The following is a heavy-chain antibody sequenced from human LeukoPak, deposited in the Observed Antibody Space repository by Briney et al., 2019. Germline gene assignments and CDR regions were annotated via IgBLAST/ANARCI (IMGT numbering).Heavy chain of an antibody. Sequence: GGSLRLSCAVSGFTFSSYWMSWVRQAPGKGLEWVANIKQDGSEKYYVDSVKGRFTISRDNAKNSLYLQMNSLRAEDTAVYYCARGSGGSYRLWGQGTLVTVST. J-gene: IGHJ4*02. CDR2: IKQDGSEK. CDR3: ARGSGGSYRL. CDR1: GFTFSSYW. V-gene: IGHV3-7*01. D-gene: IGHD2-15*01.